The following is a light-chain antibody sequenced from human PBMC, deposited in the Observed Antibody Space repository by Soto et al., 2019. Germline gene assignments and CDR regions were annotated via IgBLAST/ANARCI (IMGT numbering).Light chain of an antibody. J-gene: IGLJ1*01. V-gene: IGLV2-14*03. CDR3: SSYTTSSTVV. Sequence: QSVLAPPASVFGSPGQSITISCTGTSSDVGGYNFVSWYQQHPGKAPKLMIYEVSNRPSGVSNRFSGSKSGNTASLTISGLQPEDEADYYCSSYTTSSTVVFGTGTKVTVL. CDR1: SSDVGGYNF. CDR2: EVS.